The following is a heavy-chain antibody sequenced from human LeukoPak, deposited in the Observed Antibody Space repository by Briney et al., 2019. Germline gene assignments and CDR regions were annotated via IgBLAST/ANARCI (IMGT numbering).Heavy chain of an antibody. CDR3: VKASDILGFDP. D-gene: IGHD3-9*01. V-gene: IGHV3-64D*06. CDR2: ISSNGGST. Sequence: GGSLRLSCAASGFTFSSYGMHWVRQAPGKGLEYVSAISSNGGSTYYADSVKGRFTISRDNSKNTLYLQMSSLRAEDTAVYYCVKASDILGFDPWGQGTLVTVSS. CDR1: GFTFSSYG. J-gene: IGHJ5*02.